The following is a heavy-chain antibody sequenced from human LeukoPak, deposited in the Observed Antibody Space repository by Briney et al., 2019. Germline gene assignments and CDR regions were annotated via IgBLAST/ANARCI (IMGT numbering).Heavy chain of an antibody. CDR1: GGSISSSSYY. D-gene: IGHD6-19*01. CDR2: IYYSGST. CDR3: ARVARAVAAALLFDY. Sequence: SETLSLTCTVSGGSISSSSYYWGWIRQPPGKGLEWIGSIYYSGSTYYNPSLKSRVTISVDTSKNQFSLKLSSVTAADTAVYYCARVARAVAAALLFDYWGQGTLVTVSS. V-gene: IGHV4-39*07. J-gene: IGHJ4*02.